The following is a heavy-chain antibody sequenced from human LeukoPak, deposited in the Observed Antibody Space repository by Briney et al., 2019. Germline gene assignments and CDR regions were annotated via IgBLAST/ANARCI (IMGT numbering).Heavy chain of an antibody. Sequence: SGTLSLTCAVSGGSISSSNWWSWVRQPPGKGLEWIGEIYHSGGTNYNPSLKSRVTISVDKSKNQFSLKLSSVTAADTAVYYCARDGISGYSSSLGYWGQGTLVTVSS. V-gene: IGHV4-4*02. CDR3: ARDGISGYSSSLGY. CDR2: IYHSGGT. CDR1: GGSISSSNW. J-gene: IGHJ4*02. D-gene: IGHD6-13*01.